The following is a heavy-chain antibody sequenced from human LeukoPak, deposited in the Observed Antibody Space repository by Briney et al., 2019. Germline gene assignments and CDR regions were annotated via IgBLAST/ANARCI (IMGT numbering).Heavy chain of an antibody. J-gene: IGHJ6*03. D-gene: IGHD2-2*01. V-gene: IGHV1-69*13. CDR1: GGTFSSYA. CDR2: IIPIFGTA. Sequence: SVKVSFKSSGGTFSSYAISWVRQAPGQGLEWMGVIIPIFGTANYAQKFQGRVTITADESTSTAYMELSSLRSEDTAVYYCARGRYCSSTSCYAGYYYYYMDVWGKGTTVTISS. CDR3: ARGRYCSSTSCYAGYYYYYMDV.